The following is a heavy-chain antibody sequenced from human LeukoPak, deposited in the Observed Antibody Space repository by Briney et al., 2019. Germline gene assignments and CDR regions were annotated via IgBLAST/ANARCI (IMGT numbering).Heavy chain of an antibody. CDR2: INAYNGDT. J-gene: IGHJ6*03. CDR1: GYTFTNYG. D-gene: IGHD2-2*01. V-gene: IGHV1-18*01. Sequence: ASVKVSCKASGYTFTNYGVSWVRQAPGQGLEWMGWINAYNGDTHYAQNLQGRLTMATDTSTSMAFMELRSLRPDDTAVYFCARWGLVAPGTYYYYYMDVWGRGTTVTVSS. CDR3: ARWGLVAPGTYYYYYMDV.